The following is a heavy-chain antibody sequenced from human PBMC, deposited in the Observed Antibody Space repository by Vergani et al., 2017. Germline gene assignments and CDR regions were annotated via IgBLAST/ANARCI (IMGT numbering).Heavy chain of an antibody. CDR3: TREGRSGSLYPNLPFDY. CDR1: GYSISSGYY. CDR2: IYHSGST. J-gene: IGHJ4*02. Sequence: QVQLPESGPGLVKPSETLSLTCTVSGYSISSGYYWGWIRQPPGKGLEWIGSIYHSGSTYYNPSLKSRVTISVDTSKNQFSLKLSSVTAADTAVYYCTREGRSGSLYPNLPFDYWGQGTLVTVSS. D-gene: IGHD1-26*01. V-gene: IGHV4-38-2*02.